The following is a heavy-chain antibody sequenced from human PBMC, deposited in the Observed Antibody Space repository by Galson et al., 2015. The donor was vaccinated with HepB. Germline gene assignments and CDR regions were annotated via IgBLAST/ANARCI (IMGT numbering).Heavy chain of an antibody. V-gene: IGHV3-48*03. CDR3: VRNGIYCSGGICHPY. Sequence: SLRLSCAASGFTLSSYEMNWVRQAPGKGLEWVSYISSGGSTIYYADSVKGRFTISRDNAKNSLSLQMNSLRAEDTAVYYCVRNGIYCSGGICHPYWGQGTLVTVSS. J-gene: IGHJ4*02. D-gene: IGHD2-15*01. CDR2: ISSGGSTI. CDR1: GFTLSSYE.